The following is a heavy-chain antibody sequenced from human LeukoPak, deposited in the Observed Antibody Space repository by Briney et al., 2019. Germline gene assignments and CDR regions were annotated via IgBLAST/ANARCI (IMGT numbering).Heavy chain of an antibody. Sequence: PAGTLSLTCAVSGGSISNSYWSWIRQAPGKGLEWIWLFHDSESTNYNASLKSRVSISLDTSTNQVPLWLSSVTAADTAVYYCARGDASGRPGIGFDFWGQGNLVTVSS. D-gene: IGHD1-26*01. V-gene: IGHV4-59*01. CDR3: ARGDASGRPGIGFDF. CDR1: GGSISNSY. J-gene: IGHJ4*02. CDR2: FHDSEST.